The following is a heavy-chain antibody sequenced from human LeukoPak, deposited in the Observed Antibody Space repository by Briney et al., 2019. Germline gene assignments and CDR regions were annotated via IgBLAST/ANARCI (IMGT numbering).Heavy chain of an antibody. CDR3: AELGITMIGGV. Sequence: GGSLRLSCAASGFTFSSYSMNWVRQAPGKGLEWVSSISTSSSYIYYADSVKGRFTISRDNAKNSLYLQMDSLRAEDTAVYYCAELGITMIGGVWGKGTTVTISS. CDR2: ISTSSSYI. D-gene: IGHD3-10*02. V-gene: IGHV3-21*01. CDR1: GFTFSSYS. J-gene: IGHJ6*04.